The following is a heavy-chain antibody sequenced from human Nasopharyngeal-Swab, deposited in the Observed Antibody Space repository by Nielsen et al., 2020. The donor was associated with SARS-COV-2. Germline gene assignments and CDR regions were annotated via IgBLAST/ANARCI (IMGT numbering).Heavy chain of an antibody. J-gene: IGHJ4*02. D-gene: IGHD2-8*01. CDR3: AKGQGEMVFDY. CDR1: GFTFSSYA. CDR2: ISGSGGST. V-gene: IGHV3-23*01. Sequence: GESLKISCAASGFTFSSYAMSWVRQAPGKGLEWVSAISGSGGSTYYADSVKGQFTISRDNSKNTLYLQMNSLRAEDTAVYYCAKGQGEMVFDYWGQGTLVTVSS.